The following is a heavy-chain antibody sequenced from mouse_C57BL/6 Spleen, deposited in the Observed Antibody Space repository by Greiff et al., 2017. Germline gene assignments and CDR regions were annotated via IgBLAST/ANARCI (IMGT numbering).Heavy chain of an antibody. CDR2: ISSGGSYT. CDR1: GFTFSSYG. V-gene: IGHV5-6*01. Sequence: EVQLQESGGDLVKPGGSLKLSCAASGFTFSSYGMSWVRQTPDKRLEWVATISSGGSYTYYPDSVKGRFTISRDNAKNTLYMQMSSLKSADTAMYYCARHTGTYYFDYWGQGTTLTVSS. J-gene: IGHJ2*01. D-gene: IGHD4-1*01. CDR3: ARHTGTYYFDY.